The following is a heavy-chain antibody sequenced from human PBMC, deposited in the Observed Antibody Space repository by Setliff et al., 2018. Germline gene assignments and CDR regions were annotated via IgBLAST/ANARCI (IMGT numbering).Heavy chain of an antibody. V-gene: IGHV5-51*01. CDR3: ARQAVAGNDAFDI. CDR2: IYPGDSDT. CDR1: GYSFTSYW. J-gene: IGHJ3*02. D-gene: IGHD6-19*01. Sequence: PGESLKISCKGSGYSFTSYWIGWVRQMPGKGLEWMGIIYPGDSDTRYSPSFQGQVTISADKSISTAYLQWSSLKASDTATYYCARQAVAGNDAFDIWGHGTMVTVSS.